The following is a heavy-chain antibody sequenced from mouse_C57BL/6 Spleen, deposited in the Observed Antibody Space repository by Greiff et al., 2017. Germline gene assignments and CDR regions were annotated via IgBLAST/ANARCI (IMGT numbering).Heavy chain of an antibody. V-gene: IGHV1-42*01. CDR1: GYSFTGYY. Sequence: EVQLQQSGPELVKPGASVKISCKASGYSFTGYYMNWVKQSPEKSLEWIGELNPSTGGTTYNQKFKAKATLTVDKSSSTAYVQRQGLTSEDAAVYYCARSGLPWHSDVWGTGTTVTVSS. CDR3: ARSGLPWHSDV. D-gene: IGHD2-4*01. J-gene: IGHJ1*03. CDR2: LNPSTGGT.